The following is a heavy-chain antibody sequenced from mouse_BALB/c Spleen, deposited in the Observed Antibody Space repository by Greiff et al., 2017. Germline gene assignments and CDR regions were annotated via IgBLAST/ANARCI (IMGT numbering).Heavy chain of an antibody. Sequence: VQLQQSGPELVKPGASVKISCKASGYAFSSSWMNWVKQRPGQGLEWIGRIYPGDGDTNYNGKFKGKATLTADKSSSTAYMQLSSLTSVDSAVYFCARGGGNSDYWGQGTTLTVSS. CDR1: GYAFSSSW. CDR2: IYPGDGDT. CDR3: ARGGGNSDY. J-gene: IGHJ2*01. V-gene: IGHV1-82*01.